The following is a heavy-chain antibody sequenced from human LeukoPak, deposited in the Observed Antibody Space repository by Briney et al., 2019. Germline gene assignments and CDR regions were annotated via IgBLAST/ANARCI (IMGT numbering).Heavy chain of an antibody. V-gene: IGHV3-11*01. CDR1: GFTFSSSW. Sequence: GGSLRLSCAASGFTFSSSWMTWVRQAPGKGLEWVSYISSSGSTIYYADSVKGRFTISRDNAKNSLYLQMNSLRAEDTAVYYCARDAHTDARGDSSSLDVWGKGTTVTVSS. D-gene: IGHD6-6*01. CDR2: ISSSGSTI. CDR3: ARDAHTDARGDSSSLDV. J-gene: IGHJ6*04.